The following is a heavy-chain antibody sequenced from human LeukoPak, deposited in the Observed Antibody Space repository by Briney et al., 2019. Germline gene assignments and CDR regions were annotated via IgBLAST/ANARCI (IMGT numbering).Heavy chain of an antibody. J-gene: IGHJ3*02. Sequence: GGSLRLSCAASGFTVSSNYMSWVRQAPGKGLEWVANIKEDGGEKDYVDSVKGRFTISRDNAKNSLHLQMNSLRGEDTAVYYCARNSQAAFDIWGQGTMVTVSS. CDR2: IKEDGGEK. V-gene: IGHV3-7*04. CDR1: GFTVSSNY. D-gene: IGHD2/OR15-2a*01. CDR3: ARNSQAAFDI.